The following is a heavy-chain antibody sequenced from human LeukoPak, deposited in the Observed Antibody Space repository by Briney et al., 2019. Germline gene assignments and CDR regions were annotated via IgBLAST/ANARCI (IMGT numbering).Heavy chain of an antibody. CDR1: GFTFSSYA. CDR2: ISGSGGST. J-gene: IGHJ3*02. Sequence: GGSLRLSCAASGFTFSSYAMSWVRQAPGKGLEWVSAISGSGGSTYYADSVKGRFTISRDNSKNTLYLQMNSLRAEDTAVYYCAKDSIPLGYCSSTSCWDAFDIWGQGTMVTVSS. CDR3: AKDSIPLGYCSSTSCWDAFDI. V-gene: IGHV3-23*01. D-gene: IGHD2-2*01.